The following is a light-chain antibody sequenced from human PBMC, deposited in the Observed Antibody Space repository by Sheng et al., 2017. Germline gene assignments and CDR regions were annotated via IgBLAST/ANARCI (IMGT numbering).Light chain of an antibody. CDR3: QQYNIWPPWT. CDR2: AAS. Sequence: DIHMTQSPSSLSASVGDRVTITCRASRGIYNSLAWYQQKPGKAPKLLIYAASNLHSGVPSRFSGSGSGTDFTLTISSLQSEDVAVYYCQQYNIWPPWTFGQGTKVEMK. CDR1: RGIYNS. J-gene: IGKJ1*01. V-gene: IGKV1-16*01.